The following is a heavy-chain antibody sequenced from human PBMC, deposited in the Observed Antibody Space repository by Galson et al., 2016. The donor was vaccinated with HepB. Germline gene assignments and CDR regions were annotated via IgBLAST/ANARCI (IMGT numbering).Heavy chain of an antibody. Sequence: SLRLSCAASGFTFSNSWMHWVRQAPGKGLVCVSRINTDGRGIAYADSVKGRFTISRDNAKNTLYLQMNSLRAEDTAIYYCAKGRGTVSPDYWGQGTLVTVSS. D-gene: IGHD1-14*01. CDR2: INTDGRGI. V-gene: IGHV3-74*01. J-gene: IGHJ4*02. CDR1: GFTFSNSW. CDR3: AKGRGTVSPDY.